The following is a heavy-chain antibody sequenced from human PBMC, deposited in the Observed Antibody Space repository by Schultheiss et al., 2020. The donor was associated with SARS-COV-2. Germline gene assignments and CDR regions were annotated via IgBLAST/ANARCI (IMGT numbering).Heavy chain of an antibody. J-gene: IGHJ4*02. CDR3: ARGHYCSGGSCYSPGPFDY. V-gene: IGHV4-30-4*01. Sequence: SQTLSLTCTVSGGSISSGDYYWSWIRQPPGKGLEWIGYIYHSGSTYYNPSLKSRVTISVDTSKNQFSLKLSSVTAADTAVYYCARGHYCSGGSCYSPGPFDYWGQGTLVTVSS. CDR2: IYHSGST. D-gene: IGHD2-15*01. CDR1: GGSISSGDYY.